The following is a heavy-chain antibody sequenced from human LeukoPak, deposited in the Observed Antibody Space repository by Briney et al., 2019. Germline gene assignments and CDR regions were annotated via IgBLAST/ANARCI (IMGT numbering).Heavy chain of an antibody. V-gene: IGHV1-69*04. CDR1: GGTFSSSA. J-gene: IGHJ6*02. Sequence: SVKVSCKASGGTFSSSAITWVRQAPGQGLEWMGRIIPVLNITSYAQKFQGSVTITADTSTSTVYMELSSLGSEETAVYYCARDQGLTAPPPYGLDVWGQGTTVIVSS. D-gene: IGHD5-18*01. CDR3: ARDQGLTAPPPYGLDV. CDR2: IIPVLNIT.